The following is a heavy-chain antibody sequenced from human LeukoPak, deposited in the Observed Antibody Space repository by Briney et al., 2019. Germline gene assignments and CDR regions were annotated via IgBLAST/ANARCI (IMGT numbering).Heavy chain of an antibody. CDR3: AKDLSGSGWYGRGY. Sequence: PGGSLRLSCAASGFTFSSYAMSWVRQAPGKGLEWVSAISGSGGSTYYADSVKGRFTISRDDSKNTLYLQMNSLRAEDTAVYYCAKDLSGSGWYGRGYWGQGTLVTVSS. V-gene: IGHV3-23*01. D-gene: IGHD6-19*01. CDR2: ISGSGGST. J-gene: IGHJ4*02. CDR1: GFTFSSYA.